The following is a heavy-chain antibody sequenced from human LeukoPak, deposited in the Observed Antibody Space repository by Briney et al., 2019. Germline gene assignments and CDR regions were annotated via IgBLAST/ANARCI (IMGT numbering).Heavy chain of an antibody. V-gene: IGHV3-53*01. Sequence: PGGSLRLSCTVSGFTVSSDSMSWVRRAPGKGLEWVSFIYSGGSTHYSDSVKGRFTISRDNSKNTLYLQMNSLRAEDTAVYYCARRAGAYSHPYDYWGQGTLVTVSS. D-gene: IGHD4/OR15-4a*01. CDR3: ARRAGAYSHPYDY. CDR2: IYSGGST. J-gene: IGHJ4*02. CDR1: GFTVSSDS.